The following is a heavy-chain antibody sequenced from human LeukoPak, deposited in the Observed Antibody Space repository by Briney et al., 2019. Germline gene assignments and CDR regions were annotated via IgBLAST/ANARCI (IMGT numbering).Heavy chain of an antibody. CDR3: ARDGYGDYGFDY. Sequence: GGSLRLSCAASGFTFSSYDMHWVRQATGKGLEWVSAIGTAGDTYYPGSVKGRFTISRENAKNSLHLQMNSLRAGDTAVYYCARDGYGDYGFDYWGQGTLVTVSS. J-gene: IGHJ4*02. CDR2: IGTAGDT. CDR1: GFTFSSYD. V-gene: IGHV3-13*04. D-gene: IGHD4-17*01.